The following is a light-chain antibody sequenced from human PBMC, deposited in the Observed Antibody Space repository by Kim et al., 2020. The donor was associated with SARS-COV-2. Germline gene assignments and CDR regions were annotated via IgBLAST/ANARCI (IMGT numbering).Light chain of an antibody. V-gene: IGLV1-51*01. CDR1: ISNLGNNY. CDR2: DNE. CDR3: GTWDTTLRAV. J-gene: IGLJ3*02. Sequence: PGQKFTTSCSGSISNLGNNYVSWYQQLPGTAPQLLIYDNEKRPSGIPDRFSGSKSGTSATLEITGLQTGDEADYYCGTWDTTLRAVFGGGTQLTVL.